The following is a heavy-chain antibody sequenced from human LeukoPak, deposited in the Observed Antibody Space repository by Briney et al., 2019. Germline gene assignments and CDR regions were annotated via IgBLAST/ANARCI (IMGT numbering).Heavy chain of an antibody. Sequence: AGSLRLSCTASGFPFIEYSMNWVRQVPGQGLEWISYIGIDSGNTKYADSVRGRFTISADKAKNSLYPQMNSLRVEDTAVYYCARDHNYAFDNWGQGTLVSVAS. CDR2: IGIDSGNT. D-gene: IGHD1-1*01. V-gene: IGHV3-48*01. J-gene: IGHJ4*02. CDR1: GFPFIEYS. CDR3: ARDHNYAFDN.